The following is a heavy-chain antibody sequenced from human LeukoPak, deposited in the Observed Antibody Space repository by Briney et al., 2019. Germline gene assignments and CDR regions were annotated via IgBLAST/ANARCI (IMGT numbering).Heavy chain of an antibody. D-gene: IGHD6-13*01. CDR1: GYTFTGYY. J-gene: IGHJ4*02. CDR3: ARDGYSSSWYDY. CDR2: MNPNSGNT. Sequence: GASVKVSCKASGYTFTGYYMHWVRQAPGQGLEWMGWMNPNSGNTGYAQKFQGRVTITGNTSISTAYMELSSLRSEDTAVYYCARDGYSSSWYDYWGQGTLVTVSS. V-gene: IGHV1-8*03.